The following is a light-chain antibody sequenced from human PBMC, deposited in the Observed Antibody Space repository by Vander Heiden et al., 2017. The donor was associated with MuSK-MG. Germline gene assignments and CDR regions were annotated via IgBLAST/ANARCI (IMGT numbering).Light chain of an antibody. Sequence: DIQLTQSPSFLSASVGDRVTITCRVSQGISSYLAWYQQKPGKAPKLLIYAASTLQSGVPSRFSASGSGTEFTLTISSLQPEDFATYYCQQLNSYPWTFGQGTKVEIK. CDR2: AAS. CDR1: QGISSY. J-gene: IGKJ1*01. CDR3: QQLNSYPWT. V-gene: IGKV1-9*01.